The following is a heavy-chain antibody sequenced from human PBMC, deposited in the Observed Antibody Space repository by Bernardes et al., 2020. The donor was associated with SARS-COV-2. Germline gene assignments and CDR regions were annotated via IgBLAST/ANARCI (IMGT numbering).Heavy chain of an antibody. J-gene: IGHJ3*02. CDR2: INHSGST. Sequence: SEPLSLTCAVYGGSFSGYNWSWIRQPPGKGLEWIGEINHSGSTNYNPSLKSRVTLSVDTSKNQFFLNLTSVTAADTAVYYCARGGTVSGFFRTRSAFDIWGQGTMVTVSS. CDR1: GGSFSGYN. CDR3: ARGGTVSGFFRTRSAFDI. D-gene: IGHD6-19*01. V-gene: IGHV4-34*01.